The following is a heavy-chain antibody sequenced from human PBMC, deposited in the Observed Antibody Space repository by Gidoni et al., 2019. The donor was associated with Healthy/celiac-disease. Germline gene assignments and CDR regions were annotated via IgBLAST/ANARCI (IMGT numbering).Heavy chain of an antibody. D-gene: IGHD3-9*01. CDR2: INHSGST. V-gene: IGHV4-34*01. Sequence: QVQLQQWGAGLLKPSEPLSLTCAVSGGSFSGYYWSWIRQPPGKGLEWIGEINHSGSTNYNPSLKRRVTISVDTFKNQFSLKLSSVTAADTAVYYCARVPGVIMTGYYPQGYMDVWGKGTTVTVSS. J-gene: IGHJ6*03. CDR1: GGSFSGYY. CDR3: ARVPGVIMTGYYPQGYMDV.